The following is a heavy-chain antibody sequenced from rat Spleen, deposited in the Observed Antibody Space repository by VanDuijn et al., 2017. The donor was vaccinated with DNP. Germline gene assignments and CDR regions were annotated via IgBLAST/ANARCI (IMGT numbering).Heavy chain of an antibody. V-gene: IGHV5-31*01. D-gene: IGHD1-3*01. CDR1: GFTFNNYW. CDR2: ITSSGGST. J-gene: IGHJ2*01. Sequence: EVQLVESGGGLVQSGRSLKVSCAASGFTFNNYWMTWIRQVPGKGLEWIASITSSGGSTYYQDSMKGRFIISRDNAKNTLYLQVSSLRSEDTATYYCARDYGSYPYYFDYWGQGVMVTVSS. CDR3: ARDYGSYPYYFDY.